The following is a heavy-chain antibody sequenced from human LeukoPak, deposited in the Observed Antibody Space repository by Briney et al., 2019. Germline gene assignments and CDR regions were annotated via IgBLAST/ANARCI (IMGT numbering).Heavy chain of an antibody. CDR1: GGSISSSSYF. CDR2: IYYSGTT. V-gene: IGHV4-39*07. Sequence: PSETLSLTCTVSGGSISSSSYFWGWIRQPPGKGLEWLGRIYYSGTTYYNPSLKSRATISIDTSKNQFSLKLNSVTAADTAVYYCARYDTFVYYYMDVWGKGTTVTVSS. D-gene: IGHD3-22*01. CDR3: ARYDTFVYYYMDV. J-gene: IGHJ6*03.